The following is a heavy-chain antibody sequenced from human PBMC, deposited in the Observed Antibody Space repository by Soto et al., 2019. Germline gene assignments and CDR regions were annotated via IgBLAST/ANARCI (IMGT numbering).Heavy chain of an antibody. Sequence: QVQLQQWGAGLLKPSETLSLTCAVYGGSFSGYYWSWIRQPPGKGLEWIGEINHSGSTNYNPSLKSRVTISVDTSKNQFSLKLSSVTAADTAVYYCARVTTGYSSSWVSYWGQGTLVTVSS. CDR3: ARVTTGYSSSWVSY. CDR1: GGSFSGYY. D-gene: IGHD6-13*01. CDR2: INHSGST. J-gene: IGHJ4*02. V-gene: IGHV4-34*01.